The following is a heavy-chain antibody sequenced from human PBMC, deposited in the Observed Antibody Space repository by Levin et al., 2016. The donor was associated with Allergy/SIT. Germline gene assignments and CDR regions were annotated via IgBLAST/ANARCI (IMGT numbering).Heavy chain of an antibody. CDR1: GGSMSGGAYY. CDR3: ARSVSNFWSGYRSSYYFYYMDV. J-gene: IGHJ6*03. D-gene: IGHD3-3*01. Sequence: SETLSLTCTVSGGSMSGGAYYWSWIRQHPGKGLEWIGFISNFGSTYYNRSLKSRLTISVDTSKNQLSLKLRSVTDADTAVFYCARSVSNFWSGYRSSYYFYYMDVWGKGTTVTVSS. V-gene: IGHV4-31*03. CDR2: ISNFGST.